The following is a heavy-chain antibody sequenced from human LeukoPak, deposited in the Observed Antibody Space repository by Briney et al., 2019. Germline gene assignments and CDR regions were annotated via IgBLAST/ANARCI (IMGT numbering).Heavy chain of an antibody. CDR2: ISGSGGST. D-gene: IGHD3-22*01. J-gene: IGHJ4*02. Sequence: GGSLRLSCAASGFTFSDYAMTWVRQDPGKGLEWISTISGSGGSTYYADSVKGRFTISRDNSKNTLYLQMNSLRAEDTAVYYCAKGIHYDSSGPFDYWGQGTLVTVSS. CDR1: GFTFSDYA. V-gene: IGHV3-23*01. CDR3: AKGIHYDSSGPFDY.